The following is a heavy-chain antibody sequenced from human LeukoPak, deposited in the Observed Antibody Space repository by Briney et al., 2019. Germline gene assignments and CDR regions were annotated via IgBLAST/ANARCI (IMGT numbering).Heavy chain of an antibody. D-gene: IGHD3-22*01. CDR3: AKPRSRVVVQNAFDI. CDR1: GFTFSSYG. Sequence: GGSLRLSCAASGFTFSSYGMHWVRQAPGKGLEWVAFIRYDGSNKYYAGSVKGRFTISRDNSKNTLYLQMNSLRAEDTAVYYCAKPRSRVVVQNAFDIWGQGTMVTVSS. CDR2: IRYDGSNK. J-gene: IGHJ3*02. V-gene: IGHV3-30*02.